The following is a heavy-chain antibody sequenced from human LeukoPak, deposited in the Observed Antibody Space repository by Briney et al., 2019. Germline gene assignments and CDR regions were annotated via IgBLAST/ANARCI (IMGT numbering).Heavy chain of an antibody. D-gene: IGHD5-18*01. V-gene: IGHV3-11*04. J-gene: IGHJ4*02. CDR3: ARDAGYGYDRFDY. CDR1: GFTFSDYY. Sequence: GGSLRLSCAASGFTFSDYYMSWIRQAPGKGLEWVSYISSSGSTIYYADSVKGRFTISRDNAKNSLYLQMDSLRAEDTAVYYCARDAGYGYDRFDYWGQGTQVTVSS. CDR2: ISSSGSTI.